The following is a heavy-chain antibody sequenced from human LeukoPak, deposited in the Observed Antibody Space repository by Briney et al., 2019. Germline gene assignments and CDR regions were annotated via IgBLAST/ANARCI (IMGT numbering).Heavy chain of an antibody. Sequence: SETLSLTCTVSGGSISSSSYYWGWIRQPPGKGLEWIGSIYYSGSTYYNPSLKSRVTISVDTSKNQFSLKLSSVTAADTAVYYCARGLGEWFGEFSAFDIWGQGTMVTVSS. J-gene: IGHJ3*02. D-gene: IGHD3-10*01. CDR2: IYYSGST. V-gene: IGHV4-39*07. CDR3: ARGLGEWFGEFSAFDI. CDR1: GGSISSSSYY.